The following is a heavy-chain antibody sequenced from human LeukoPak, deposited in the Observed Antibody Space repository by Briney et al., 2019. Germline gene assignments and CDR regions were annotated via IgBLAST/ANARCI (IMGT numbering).Heavy chain of an antibody. CDR3: ANSMYYHDTSGCYH. CDR2: ISHDGTNK. Sequence: PGGSLRLSCAASGFTFSSYGMHWVRQAPGQGLEWVAAISHDGTNKNYEDSVKGRFTISRDNYMNTLYLQMNSLRAEDTAVYYCANSMYYHDTSGCYHWGQGTLVTVSS. J-gene: IGHJ4*02. D-gene: IGHD3-22*01. CDR1: GFTFSSYG. V-gene: IGHV3-30*18.